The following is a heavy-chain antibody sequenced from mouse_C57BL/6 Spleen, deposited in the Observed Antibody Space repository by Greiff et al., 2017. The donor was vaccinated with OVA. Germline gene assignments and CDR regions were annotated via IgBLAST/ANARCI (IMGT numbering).Heavy chain of an antibody. CDR1: GFTFTDYY. V-gene: IGHV7-3*01. CDR3: VLGGSYGPYAMDY. Sequence: EVKLMESGGGLVQPGGSLSLSCAASGFTFTDYYMSWVRQPPGKALEWLGFIRNKANGYTTEYSASVKGRFTISRDNSQSILYLQMNALRAEDSATYYCVLGGSYGPYAMDYWGQGTSVTVSS. J-gene: IGHJ4*01. CDR2: IRNKANGYTT. D-gene: IGHD1-2*01.